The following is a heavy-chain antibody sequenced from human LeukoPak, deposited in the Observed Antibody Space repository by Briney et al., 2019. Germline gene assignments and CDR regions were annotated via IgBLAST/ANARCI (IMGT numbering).Heavy chain of an antibody. CDR1: GFTFSSYA. Sequence: GGSLRLSCAASGFTFSSYAMHWVRQAPGKGLEWVAVISYDGSNKYYADSVKGRFTISRDKSKNTLYLHMSSLRAEDTAVYYCAKDSIVYYYYYMDVWGKGTTVTVSS. CDR2: ISYDGSNK. D-gene: IGHD3-16*02. V-gene: IGHV3-30*04. J-gene: IGHJ6*03. CDR3: AKDSIVYYYYYMDV.